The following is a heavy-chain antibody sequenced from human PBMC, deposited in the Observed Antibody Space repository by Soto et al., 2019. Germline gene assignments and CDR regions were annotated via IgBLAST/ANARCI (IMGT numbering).Heavy chain of an antibody. CDR2: IYSGGST. J-gene: IGHJ4*02. Sequence: EVQLVESGGGLVQPGGSLRLSCAASGFIVSSNYMSWVRQAPGKGLEWVSVIYSGGSTYYADSVKGRFTISRDNSKNTLYLQMNSLRAEDTAVYYRARVRPYDYVWGSYRPFDYWGQGTLVTVSS. CDR1: GFIVSSNY. CDR3: ARVRPYDYVWGSYRPFDY. D-gene: IGHD3-16*02. V-gene: IGHV3-66*01.